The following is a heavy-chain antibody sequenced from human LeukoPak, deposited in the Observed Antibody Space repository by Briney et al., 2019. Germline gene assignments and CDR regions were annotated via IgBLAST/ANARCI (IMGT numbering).Heavy chain of an antibody. CDR3: ARDHGGGELGFDY. CDR2: ICSGGST. J-gene: IGHJ4*02. CDR1: GFTVSSNY. D-gene: IGHD1-26*01. V-gene: IGHV3-66*01. Sequence: GGSLRLSCAASGFTVSSNYMSWVRQAPGKGLEWVSVICSGGSTYYADSVKGRFTISRDNSKNTLYLQMNSLRAEDTAVYYCARDHGGGELGFDYWGQGTLVTVSS.